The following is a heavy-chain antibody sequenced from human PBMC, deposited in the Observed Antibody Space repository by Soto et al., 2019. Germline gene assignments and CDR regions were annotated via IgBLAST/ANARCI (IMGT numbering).Heavy chain of an antibody. CDR1: GGSFSGYY. V-gene: IGHV4-34*01. Sequence: SETLSLTCAVYGGSFSGYYWSWIRQPPGKGLEWIGEINDSGSTNYNPSLKSRVTISVDTSKNQFSLKLSSVTAADTAVYYCARVLYSSIPPGYFQHWGQGTLVTVSS. J-gene: IGHJ1*01. D-gene: IGHD6-13*01. CDR2: INDSGST. CDR3: ARVLYSSIPPGYFQH.